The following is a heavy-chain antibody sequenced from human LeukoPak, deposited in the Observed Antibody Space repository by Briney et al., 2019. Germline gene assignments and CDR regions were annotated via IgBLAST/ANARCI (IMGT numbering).Heavy chain of an antibody. D-gene: IGHD2-21*02. J-gene: IGHJ6*03. CDR1: GFTFSSYW. V-gene: IGHV3-7*01. Sequence: PGGSLRLSCAASGFTFSSYWMSWVRQAPGKGLEWVANIKQDGSEKYYVDSVKGRFTISRDNAKNSLYLQMNSLRAEDTAVYYCARAAYCGGDCYPYYYYLDVWGKGTTVTVSS. CDR2: IKQDGSEK. CDR3: ARAAYCGGDCYPYYYYLDV.